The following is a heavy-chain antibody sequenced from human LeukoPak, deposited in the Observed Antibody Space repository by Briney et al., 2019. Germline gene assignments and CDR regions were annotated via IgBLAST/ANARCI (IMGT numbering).Heavy chain of an antibody. Sequence: GASVKVSCKASGYTFTSYGISWVRQAPGQGLEGMGWISAYNGNTNYAQKLQGRVTMTTDTSTSTAYMELRSLRSDDTAVYYCARFTMIVVVSKSDAFDIWGQGTMVTVSS. CDR3: ARFTMIVVVSKSDAFDI. J-gene: IGHJ3*02. V-gene: IGHV1-18*01. CDR1: GYTFTSYG. CDR2: ISAYNGNT. D-gene: IGHD3-22*01.